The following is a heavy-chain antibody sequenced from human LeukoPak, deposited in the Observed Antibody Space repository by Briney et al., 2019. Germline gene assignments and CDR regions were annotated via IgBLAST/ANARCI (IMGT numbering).Heavy chain of an antibody. CDR1: GYSFTSYW. D-gene: IGHD3-3*01. CDR2: IYPGDSDT. V-gene: IGHV5-51*01. CDR3: ARVRSVTNFGVVSYYFDY. Sequence: GESLKISCEGSGYSFTSYWIGWVRQMPGKGLEWMGIIYPGDSDTRYSPSFQGQVTISADKSISTAYLQWSSLKASNTAIYYCARVRSVTNFGVVSYYFDYWGQGTLVTVSS. J-gene: IGHJ4*02.